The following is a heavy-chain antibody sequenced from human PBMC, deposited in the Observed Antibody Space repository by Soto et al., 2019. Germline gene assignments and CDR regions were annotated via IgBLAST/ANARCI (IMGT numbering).Heavy chain of an antibody. D-gene: IGHD6-13*01. CDR1: GFTFSSYS. CDR3: AKRIAAAVNGWDY. CDR2: ISGSGGST. Sequence: GGSQRLSCAGAGFTFSSYSMSWVRQAPGKGLEWLSAISGSGGSTYYADSVKGRFTISRDNSKNTLYLQMNSLRAEDTAIYYCAKRIAAAVNGWDYWGQGTLVTVSS. V-gene: IGHV3-23*01. J-gene: IGHJ4*02.